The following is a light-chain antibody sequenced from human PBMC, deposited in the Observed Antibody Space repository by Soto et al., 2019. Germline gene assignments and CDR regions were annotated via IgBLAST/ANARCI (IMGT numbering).Light chain of an antibody. Sequence: EIVLTQSPGTLSLSPGERATLSCRASPSVSSSYLAWYQQKPGQAPRLLIYGASSRATGIPDRFSGSGSGTDFNPTISRLEPEDFAVYYGQQYDSSPRSFGQGTKVEIK. J-gene: IGKJ1*01. CDR2: GAS. CDR3: QQYDSSPRS. V-gene: IGKV3-20*01. CDR1: PSVSSSY.